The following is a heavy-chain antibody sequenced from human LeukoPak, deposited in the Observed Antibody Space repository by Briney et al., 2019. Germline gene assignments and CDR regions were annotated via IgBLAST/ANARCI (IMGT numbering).Heavy chain of an antibody. CDR1: GFTFSAYG. D-gene: IGHD1-1*01. CDR3: AKRTQDNAGAFHN. Sequence: PGGSLRLSCVTSGFTFSAYGISWVRQAPGKGLEWVSGISGSGAKTYYADSVEGRFTISRDSSRNTLYLQMNSLRADDTAVYFCAKRTQDNAGAFHNWGQGTLVTVSS. CDR2: ISGSGAKT. V-gene: IGHV3-23*01. J-gene: IGHJ4*02.